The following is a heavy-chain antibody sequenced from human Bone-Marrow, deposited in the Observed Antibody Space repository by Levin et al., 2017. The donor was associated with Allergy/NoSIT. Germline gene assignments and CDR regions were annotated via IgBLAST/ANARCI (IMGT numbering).Heavy chain of an antibody. V-gene: IGHV3-11*05. CDR3: ARDPEEHTLLRYFDY. J-gene: IGHJ4*02. Sequence: GESLKISCAASGFTFSDYYMSWIRQAPGKGLECVSYISSSSSYTKYADSVKGRFTISRDNAKNSLYLQMNSLSAEDTAVYYCARDPEEHTLLRYFDYWGQGTLVTVSS. CDR2: ISSSSSYT. CDR1: GFTFSDYY. D-gene: IGHD3-9*01.